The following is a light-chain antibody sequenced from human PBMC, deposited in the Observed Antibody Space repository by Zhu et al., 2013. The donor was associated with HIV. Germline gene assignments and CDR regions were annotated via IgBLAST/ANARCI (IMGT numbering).Light chain of an antibody. CDR1: SSDVGGYNY. CDR3: QSFDSTLNGVV. J-gene: IGLJ2*01. V-gene: IGLV2-14*01. Sequence: QSVLTQPASVSGSPGQSITISCTGTSSDVGGYNYVSWYQQHPGKAPKLMIYEVSNRPSGVPDRFSGSKSGTSASLAITGLQAEDEADYHCQSFDSTLNGVVFGGGTKLTVL. CDR2: EVS.